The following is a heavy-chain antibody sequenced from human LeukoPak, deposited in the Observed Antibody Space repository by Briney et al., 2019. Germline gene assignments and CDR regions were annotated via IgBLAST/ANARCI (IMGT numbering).Heavy chain of an antibody. CDR1: GFTFRSSE. D-gene: IGHD5-12*01. CDR2: INDGGKTK. Sequence: GGSLRLSCAASGFTFRSSEMNWVRQAPGKGLEWVSYINDGGKTKYYADSVKGRFTISRDNAKNSLYLQMNSLRGEDTAVYYCARDYSGWSLDPWGQGTLVTVSS. J-gene: IGHJ5*02. V-gene: IGHV3-48*03. CDR3: ARDYSGWSLDP.